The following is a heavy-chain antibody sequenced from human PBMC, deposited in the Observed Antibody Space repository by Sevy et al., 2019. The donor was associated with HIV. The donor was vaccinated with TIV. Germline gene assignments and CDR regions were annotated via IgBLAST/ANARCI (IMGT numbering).Heavy chain of an antibody. J-gene: IGHJ6*02. D-gene: IGHD3-3*01. CDR2: ISAYNGNT. Sequence: ASVKVSCKASGYTFTSYGISWVRQAPGQGLEWMGWISAYNGNTNYAQKLQGRVTMTTDTSTSTAYMELRSLRSDDTDVYYWARVSPSPTYYDFWSGYIRGMDVWGQGTTVTVSS. CDR3: ARVSPSPTYYDFWSGYIRGMDV. V-gene: IGHV1-18*01. CDR1: GYTFTSYG.